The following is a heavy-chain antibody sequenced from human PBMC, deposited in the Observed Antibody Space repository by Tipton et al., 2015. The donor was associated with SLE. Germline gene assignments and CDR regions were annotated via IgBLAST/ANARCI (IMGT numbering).Heavy chain of an antibody. Sequence: TLSLTCTVSGASISRGGYYWGWIRRPPGKGLEWIGSMYYSGSTFNNPSLKSRVTISVDTSKNLFSLKLSSVTAADTAVYYCARHGSSSFDYWGQGTLVTVSS. D-gene: IGHD6-6*01. CDR2: MYYSGST. V-gene: IGHV4-39*01. CDR1: GASISRGGYY. J-gene: IGHJ4*02. CDR3: ARHGSSSFDY.